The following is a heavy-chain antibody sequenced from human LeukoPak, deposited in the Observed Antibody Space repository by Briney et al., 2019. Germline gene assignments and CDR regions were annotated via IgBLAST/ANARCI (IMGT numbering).Heavy chain of an antibody. D-gene: IGHD1-26*01. V-gene: IGHV3-23*01. Sequence: GGSLRLSCTASGFTFSTYAMSWVRQAPGRGLEWVSALSGSGVYTYYADSVKGRFTISRDNSKNTLYLQMDSLRPEDTALYYCARDPTYSGRYPYYFEYWGQGTLVTVSS. CDR1: GFTFSTYA. CDR2: LSGSGVYT. CDR3: ARDPTYSGRYPYYFEY. J-gene: IGHJ4*02.